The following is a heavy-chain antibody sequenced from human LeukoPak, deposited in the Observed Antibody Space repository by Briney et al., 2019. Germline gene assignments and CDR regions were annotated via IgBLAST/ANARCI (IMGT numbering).Heavy chain of an antibody. V-gene: IGHV1-2*02. J-gene: IGHJ4*02. D-gene: IGHD5-12*01. CDR3: ARDMGRYSGYDYDY. CDR1: GYTFTDYY. Sequence: VKVSCKTSGYTFTDYYLRWVRQAPGQGLDWVGWIHPNTGATHHAQKFQGRLTMTRDTSISTVYMELTRLRSDDTAVYYCARDMGRYSGYDYDYWGQGTLVTASS. CDR2: IHPNTGAT.